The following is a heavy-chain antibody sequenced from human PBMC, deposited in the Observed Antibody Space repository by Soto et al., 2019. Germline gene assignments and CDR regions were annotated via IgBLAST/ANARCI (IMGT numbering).Heavy chain of an antibody. D-gene: IGHD4-17*01. Sequence: EVPLVESGGGLVQPGGSIRLSCAASGFTFTNAWMSWVRQAPGKGLEWVGRIRRKTDGETVDYAAPVKGRFTISRDDSNNTLYLQMNSLKTEDTAVYFCTTALTTVTTLGYWGQGTLVTVSS. CDR2: IRRKTDGETV. CDR3: TTALTTVTTLGY. V-gene: IGHV3-15*01. J-gene: IGHJ4*02. CDR1: GFTFTNAW.